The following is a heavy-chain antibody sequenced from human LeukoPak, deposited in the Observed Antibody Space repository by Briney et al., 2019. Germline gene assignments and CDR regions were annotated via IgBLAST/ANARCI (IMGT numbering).Heavy chain of an antibody. CDR3: AKEVSSSSWSLGYMGV. CDR1: GFTFSSYA. CDR2: ISGSGGST. J-gene: IGHJ6*03. V-gene: IGHV3-23*01. D-gene: IGHD6-13*01. Sequence: GGSLRLSCAASGFTFSSYAMSWVRQAPGKGLEWVSAISGSGGSTYYAGSMKGRFTISRDNSKNTLYLQMNSLRAEYTAVYYCAKEVSSSSWSLGYMGVWGKGTTVTVS.